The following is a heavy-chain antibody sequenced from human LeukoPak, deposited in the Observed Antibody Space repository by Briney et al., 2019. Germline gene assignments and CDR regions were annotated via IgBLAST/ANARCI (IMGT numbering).Heavy chain of an antibody. V-gene: IGHV3-7*03. Sequence: GGSLRLSCVASGFPFSSYWMTWVRQAPGKGLEWVANIKQDGSKKSYVDSVKGRFTISRDNAKNSLYLQMNSLRAEDTAVYYCANGAAMDPMDVWGQGTTVTVSS. J-gene: IGHJ6*02. D-gene: IGHD2-2*01. CDR3: ANGAAMDPMDV. CDR2: IKQDGSKK. CDR1: GFPFSSYW.